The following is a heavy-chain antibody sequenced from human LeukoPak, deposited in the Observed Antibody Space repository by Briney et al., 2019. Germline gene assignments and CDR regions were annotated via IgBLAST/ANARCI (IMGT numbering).Heavy chain of an antibody. CDR2: MNPNSGNT. D-gene: IGHD3-3*01. CDR3: ARGGHSTYYDFWSGYYPLMTGFDP. CDR1: GYTFTSYD. J-gene: IGHJ5*02. V-gene: IGHV1-8*01. Sequence: ASVKVSCKASGYTFTSYDINWVRQATGQGLEWMGWMNPNSGNTGYAQKFQGRVTMTGNTSISTAYMELSSLRSEDTAVYYCARGGHSTYYDFWSGYYPLMTGFDPWGQGTLVTVSS.